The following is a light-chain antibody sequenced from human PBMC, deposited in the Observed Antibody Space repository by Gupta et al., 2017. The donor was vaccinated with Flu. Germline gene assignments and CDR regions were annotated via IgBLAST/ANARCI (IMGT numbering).Light chain of an antibody. V-gene: IGKV1-39*01. Sequence: DIQMTQSPSSLSASVGDRVTITCRASQSISSYLNWYQQKPGKAPKLLIYAASSLQSGVPSRFSPSASGTDFTLTIIRLQPEDFATYYCLQSDSTAPTFSQGTKVEIK. CDR2: AAS. CDR1: QSISSY. J-gene: IGKJ1*01. CDR3: LQSDSTAPT.